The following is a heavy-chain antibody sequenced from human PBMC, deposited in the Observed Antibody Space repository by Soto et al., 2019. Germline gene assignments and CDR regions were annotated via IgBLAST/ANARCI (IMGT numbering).Heavy chain of an antibody. V-gene: IGHV1-69*13. Sequence: SVKVSCKASGGTFSSYAISWVRQAPGQGLEWMGGIIPIFGTANYAQKFQGRVTITADESTSTAYMELSSLRSEDTAVYYCARDRSIAVAGTTPYYYSGMDVWAQGTTLTVSS. CDR2: IIPIFGTA. D-gene: IGHD6-19*01. CDR3: ARDRSIAVAGTTPYYYSGMDV. J-gene: IGHJ6*02. CDR1: GGTFSSYA.